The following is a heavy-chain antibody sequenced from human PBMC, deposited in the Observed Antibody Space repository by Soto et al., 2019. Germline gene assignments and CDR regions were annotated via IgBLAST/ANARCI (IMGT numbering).Heavy chain of an antibody. CDR2: IGAASDT. V-gene: IGHV3-13*01. CDR3: ARGVLGPGDYYYGMDV. Sequence: GSLLLSCSASGFTFSNYDMHWVRQAPGEGLEWVSGIGAASDTYYPVSVQGRFTVSRDNAKKSLYLQMNSLRAGDTAVYYCARGVLGPGDYYYGMDVWGQGTKVTVYS. D-gene: IGHD7-27*01. J-gene: IGHJ6*02. CDR1: GFTFSNYD.